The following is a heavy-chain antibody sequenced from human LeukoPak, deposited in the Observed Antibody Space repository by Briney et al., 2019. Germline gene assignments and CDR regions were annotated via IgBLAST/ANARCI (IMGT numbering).Heavy chain of an antibody. D-gene: IGHD3-9*01. Sequence: ASVKVSCKVSGYTLTELSMHWVRQAPGKGLEWMGGFDPEDGETIYAQKFQGRVTMTEDTSTDTAYMELSSLRSEDTAVYYCATGEELRYFDWPLDYWGQGTLVTVSS. V-gene: IGHV1-24*01. CDR2: FDPEDGET. CDR1: GYTLTELS. CDR3: ATGEELRYFDWPLDY. J-gene: IGHJ4*02.